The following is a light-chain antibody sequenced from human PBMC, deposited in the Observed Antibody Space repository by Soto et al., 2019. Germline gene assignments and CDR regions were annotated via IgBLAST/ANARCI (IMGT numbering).Light chain of an antibody. CDR1: SSDVGSYNL. CDR3: CSYAGSSTSWV. J-gene: IGLJ3*02. V-gene: IGLV2-23*02. Sequence: QSALTQPASVSGSPGQSTTISCTGTSSDVGSYNLVSWYQQHPGKAPKLMIYEVSKRPSGVSNRFSGSKSGNTASLTISGLQAEDEADYYCCSYAGSSTSWVFGGRTKVTVL. CDR2: EVS.